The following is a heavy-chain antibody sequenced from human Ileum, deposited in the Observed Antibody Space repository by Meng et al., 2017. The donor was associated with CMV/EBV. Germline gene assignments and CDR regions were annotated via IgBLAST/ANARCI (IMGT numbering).Heavy chain of an antibody. J-gene: IGHJ4*02. CDR3: AKTTTGYYYDSSGPSGGFDY. D-gene: IGHD3-22*01. CDR1: GFTFSSYA. V-gene: IGHV3-23*01. CDR2: ISGSGGST. Sequence: GRSLRLSCAASGFTFSSYAMSWVRQAPGKGLEWVSAISGSGGSTYYADSVKGRFTISRDNSKNTLYLQMNSLRAEDTAVYYCAKTTTGYYYDSSGPSGGFDYWGQGTLVTVSS.